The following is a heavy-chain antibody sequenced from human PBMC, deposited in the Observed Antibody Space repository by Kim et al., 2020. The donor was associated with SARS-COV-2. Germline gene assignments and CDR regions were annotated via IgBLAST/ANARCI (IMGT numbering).Heavy chain of an antibody. V-gene: IGHV4-39*01. J-gene: IGHJ6*02. Sequence: SETLSLTCTVSGGSISSSSYYWGWIRQPPGKGLEWIGSIYYSGSTYYNPSLKSRVTISVDTSKNQFSLKLSSVTAADTAVYYCARHSTYYDFWSGFPRLNYYYSMDVWGQGTTVTVSS. CDR1: GGSISSSSYY. D-gene: IGHD3-3*01. CDR2: IYYSGST. CDR3: ARHSTYYDFWSGFPRLNYYYSMDV.